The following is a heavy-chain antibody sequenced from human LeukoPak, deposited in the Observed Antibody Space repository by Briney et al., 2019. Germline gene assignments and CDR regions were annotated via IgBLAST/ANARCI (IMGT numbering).Heavy chain of an antibody. Sequence: PGGSLRLSCAASGFTFSIYAMSWVRQAPGKGLEWVSAISGSGGSTYYADSVKGRFTISRDNSKNTLYLQMNSLRAEDTAVYYCGYYYDSSGYYQPFDYWGQGTLVTVSS. CDR3: GYYYDSSGYYQPFDY. J-gene: IGHJ4*02. D-gene: IGHD3-22*01. CDR1: GFTFSIYA. V-gene: IGHV3-23*01. CDR2: ISGSGGST.